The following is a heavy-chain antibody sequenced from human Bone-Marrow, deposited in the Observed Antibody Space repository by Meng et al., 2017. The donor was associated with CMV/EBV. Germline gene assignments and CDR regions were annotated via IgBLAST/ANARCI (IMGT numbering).Heavy chain of an antibody. V-gene: IGHV1-46*01. CDR2: INPSGGST. CDR1: GYTFTSYY. J-gene: IGHJ5*02. CDR3: AHNPQDDYGDYSIVPPNWFDP. Sequence: ASVKVSCKASGYTFTSYYMHWVRQAPGQGLEWMGIINPSGGSTSYAQKFQGRVTITADKSTSTAYMELSSLRSEDTAVYYCAHNPQDDYGDYSIVPPNWFDPWGQGTLVTVSS. D-gene: IGHD4-17*01.